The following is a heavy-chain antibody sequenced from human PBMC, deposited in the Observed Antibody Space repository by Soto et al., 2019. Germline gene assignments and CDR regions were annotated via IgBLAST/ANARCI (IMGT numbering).Heavy chain of an antibody. CDR2: IWYDGSNK. J-gene: IGHJ4*02. CDR3: AREDVDTAMVPDY. CDR1: GFTFSSYG. D-gene: IGHD5-18*01. V-gene: IGHV3-33*01. Sequence: QVQLVESGGGVVQPGRSPRLSCAASGFTFSSYGMHWVRQAPGKGLEWVAVIWYDGSNKYYADSVKGRFTISRDNSKNTLYLQMNSLRAEDTAVYYCAREDVDTAMVPDYWGQGTLVTVSS.